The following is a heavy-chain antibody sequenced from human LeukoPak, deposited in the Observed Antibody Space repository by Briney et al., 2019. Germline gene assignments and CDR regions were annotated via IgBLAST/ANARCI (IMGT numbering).Heavy chain of an antibody. CDR2: ISYDGSNK. J-gene: IGHJ4*02. Sequence: GRSLRLSCAASGFTFSSYGMHWVRQAPGKGLEWVAVISYDGSNKYYTDSVKGRFTISRDNSKNTLYLQMNSLRAEDTAVYYCALTPLTSTMVRGVYDYWGQGTLVTVSS. D-gene: IGHD3-10*01. V-gene: IGHV3-30*03. CDR1: GFTFSSYG. CDR3: ALTPLTSTMVRGVYDY.